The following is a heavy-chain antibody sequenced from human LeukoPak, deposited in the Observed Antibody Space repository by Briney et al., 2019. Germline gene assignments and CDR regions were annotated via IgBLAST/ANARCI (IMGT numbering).Heavy chain of an antibody. CDR2: IIPIFGTA. V-gene: IGHV1-69*13. J-gene: IGHJ4*02. CDR1: GGTFSSYA. Sequence: SVKVSCKASGGTFSSYAISWVRQAPGQGLEWMGGIIPIFGTANYAQKFQGRVTITADEYTSTAYMELSSLRSEDTAVYYCAREEGYYDSSGYYPAPTNYWGQGTLVTVSS. D-gene: IGHD3-22*01. CDR3: AREEGYYDSSGYYPAPTNY.